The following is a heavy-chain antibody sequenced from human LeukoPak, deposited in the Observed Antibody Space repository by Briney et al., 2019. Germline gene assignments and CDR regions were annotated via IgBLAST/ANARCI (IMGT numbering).Heavy chain of an antibody. V-gene: IGHV4-34*01. Sequence: SETLSLTCAVYGGSFSGYYWSWIRQPPGKGLEWIGEINHSGSTNYNPSLKSRVTISVDTSKNQFSLKLSSVTAADTAVYYCARFMTTGEAYWGQGTLVTVPS. CDR2: INHSGST. J-gene: IGHJ4*02. CDR1: GGSFSGYY. D-gene: IGHD1-1*01. CDR3: ARFMTTGEAY.